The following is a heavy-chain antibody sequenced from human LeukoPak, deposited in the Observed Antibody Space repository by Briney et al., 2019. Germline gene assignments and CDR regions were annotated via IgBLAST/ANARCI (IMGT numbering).Heavy chain of an antibody. V-gene: IGHV4-59*01. J-gene: IGHJ5*02. Sequence: PSETLSLTCTVSGGSISSYYWSWIRQPPGKGLEWIGYIYYSGSTNYNPSLKSRVTISVDTSKNQFSLKLSSVTAADTAVYYCARYYSSGLGGDWFDPWGQGTLVTVSS. D-gene: IGHD6-19*01. CDR1: GGSISSYY. CDR3: ARYYSSGLGGDWFDP. CDR2: IYYSGST.